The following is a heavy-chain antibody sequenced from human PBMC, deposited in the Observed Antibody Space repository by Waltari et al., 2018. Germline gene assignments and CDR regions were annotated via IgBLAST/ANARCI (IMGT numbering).Heavy chain of an antibody. Sequence: EVQLVESGGGLVKPGGSLRLSCAASGFDFFATWLPWVRQAPGKGLEWVGRIKRSSDGGAAEYAAPVNGRFIISRDDSSSTLYLQMNSLKSEDTAVYYCITDPANAYVRWFDPWGQGTLVTVSS. D-gene: IGHD2-2*01. V-gene: IGHV3-15*01. CDR2: IKRSSDGGAA. CDR3: ITDPANAYVRWFDP. CDR1: GFDFFATW. J-gene: IGHJ5*02.